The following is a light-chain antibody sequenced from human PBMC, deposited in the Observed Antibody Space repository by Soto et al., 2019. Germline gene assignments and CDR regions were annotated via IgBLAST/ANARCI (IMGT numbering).Light chain of an antibody. Sequence: DIQMTQSPSSLSASVGDRVTITCRPSQSIDNFLNWYQQKPGKAPNLLICAASSLQSGVSSRFSGSGSGTDFTLTISSLQPEDSATYYCQQSYSLPYTFGQGTKVDNK. CDR1: QSIDNF. V-gene: IGKV1-39*01. CDR2: AAS. CDR3: QQSYSLPYT. J-gene: IGKJ2*01.